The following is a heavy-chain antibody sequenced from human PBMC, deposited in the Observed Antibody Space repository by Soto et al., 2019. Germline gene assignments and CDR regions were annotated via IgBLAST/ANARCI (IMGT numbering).Heavy chain of an antibody. CDR1: GFTFDTNV. D-gene: IGHD3-22*01. Sequence: LRLSCAASGFTFDTNVMSWVRQAPGKGLEWVSSISSSGGTPYYGDSVKGRFIISRDNSRDTLYLQMHSLRAEDTAVYFCAKGLYDNAGYYYSNWGEGTLVTVSS. J-gene: IGHJ4*02. V-gene: IGHV3-23*01. CDR2: ISSSGGTP. CDR3: AKGLYDNAGYYYSN.